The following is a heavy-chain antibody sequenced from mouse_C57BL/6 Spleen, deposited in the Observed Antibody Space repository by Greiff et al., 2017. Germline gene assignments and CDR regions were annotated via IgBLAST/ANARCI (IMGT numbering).Heavy chain of an antibody. D-gene: IGHD2-4*01. CDR2: IDPENGDT. Sequence: EVQLQQSGAELVRPGASVKLSCTASGFNIKDDYMHWVKQRPEQGLEWIGWIDPENGDTEYASKFQGKATITADTSSNTAYLQLSSLTSEDTAVYYCTTTDYDRVAYWGQGTLVTVSA. V-gene: IGHV14-4*01. CDR1: GFNIKDDY. CDR3: TTTDYDRVAY. J-gene: IGHJ3*01.